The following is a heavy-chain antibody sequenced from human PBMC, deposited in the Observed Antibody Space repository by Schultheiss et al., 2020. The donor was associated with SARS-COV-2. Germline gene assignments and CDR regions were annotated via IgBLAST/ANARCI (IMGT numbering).Heavy chain of an antibody. CDR3: ARNIAARPYYYYGMDV. V-gene: IGHV4-39*07. D-gene: IGHD6-6*01. CDR1: GGSISSSSYY. J-gene: IGHJ6*02. Sequence: SETLSLTCTVSGGSISSSSYYWDWIRQPPGKGLEWIGSIYYSGSTYYNPSLKSRVTISVDTSKNQFSLKLSSVTAADTAVYYCARNIAARPYYYYGMDVWGQGTTVTVSS. CDR2: IYYSGST.